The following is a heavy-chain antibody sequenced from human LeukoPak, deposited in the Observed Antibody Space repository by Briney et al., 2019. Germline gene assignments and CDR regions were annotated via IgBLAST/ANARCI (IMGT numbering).Heavy chain of an antibody. CDR2: TSYDGSKK. D-gene: IGHD3-9*01. CDR3: ARGNYDILTGSAFDY. CDR1: GFTFRSYA. Sequence: GRSLILSCADSGFTFRSYAMHWVRQAPGKGLEWVAVTSYDGSKKYYADSVKGRFTISRDNSKNTLYLQMSSLRVEDTAVYYCARGNYDILTGSAFDYWGQGTLVTVSS. J-gene: IGHJ4*02. V-gene: IGHV3-30*04.